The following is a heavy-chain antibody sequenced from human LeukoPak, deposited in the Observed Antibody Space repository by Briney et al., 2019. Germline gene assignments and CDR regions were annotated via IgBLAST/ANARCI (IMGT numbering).Heavy chain of an antibody. CDR3: AREDLEADAFDI. CDR2: IKQDGSEK. V-gene: IGHV3-7*01. CDR1: GFTFSSDW. Sequence: PGGSLRLSCAASGFTFSSDWMSWVRQAPGKGLEWVANIKQDGSEKYYVDSVKGRFTISRDNAKNSLYLQMNSLRAEDTAVYYCAREDLEADAFDIWGQGTMVTVSS. D-gene: IGHD1-1*01. J-gene: IGHJ3*02.